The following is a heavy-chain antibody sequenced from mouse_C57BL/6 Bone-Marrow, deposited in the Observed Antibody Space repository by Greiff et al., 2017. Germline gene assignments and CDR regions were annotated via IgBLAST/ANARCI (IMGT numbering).Heavy chain of an antibody. CDR3: ARGGLYYEYDWFAY. J-gene: IGHJ3*01. CDR2: IDPANGNT. CDR1: GFNFKNTY. Sequence: VQLQQSVAELVRPGASVKLSCTASGFNFKNTYMHWVKQRPEQGLEWIGRIDPANGNTKYAPKFQGKATLTADTSSNTAYLQLSSLTSEDTAINYCARGGLYYEYDWFAYWGQGTLVTVSA. D-gene: IGHD2-4*01. V-gene: IGHV14-3*01.